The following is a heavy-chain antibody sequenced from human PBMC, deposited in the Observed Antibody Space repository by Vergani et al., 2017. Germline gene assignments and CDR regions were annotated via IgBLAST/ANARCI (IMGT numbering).Heavy chain of an antibody. CDR1: GFTFGSYS. J-gene: IGHJ1*01. Sequence: EVRLAESGGGLVQPGGSLRLSCAVSGFTFGSYSMNWVRQAPGKGLEWVSFISSSSSYRYYADSVKGRFTISRDNGEYSLLLQMNSLRPEDTAVYYCASGVPGYQLATQYFQHWGQGTLVTVSS. D-gene: IGHD2-2*01. CDR2: ISSSSSYR. CDR3: ASGVPGYQLATQYFQH. V-gene: IGHV3-21*01.